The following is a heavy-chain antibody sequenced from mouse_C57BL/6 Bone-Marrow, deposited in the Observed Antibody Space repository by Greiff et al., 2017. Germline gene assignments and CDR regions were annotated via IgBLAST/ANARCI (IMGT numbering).Heavy chain of an antibody. CDR2: IDPENGDT. D-gene: IGHD1-1*01. CDR1: GFNIKDDY. Sequence: VQLQQSGAELVRPGASVKLSCTASGFNIKDDYMHWVKQRPEQGLEWIGWIDPENGDTEYASKFQGKATITADTSSNTAYLQLSSLTSEDTAVYYCTTGLRSCFDYWRQGTTLTVSS. CDR3: TTGLRSCFDY. V-gene: IGHV14-4*01. J-gene: IGHJ2*01.